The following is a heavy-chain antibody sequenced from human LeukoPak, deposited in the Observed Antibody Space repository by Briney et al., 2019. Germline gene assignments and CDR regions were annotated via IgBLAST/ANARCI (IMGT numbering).Heavy chain of an antibody. D-gene: IGHD6-13*01. V-gene: IGHV1-24*01. CDR2: FDPEDGET. J-gene: IGHJ6*03. CDR3: ATAGGGGSSWDPYYYCMDV. Sequence: ASVKVSCKVSGYTLTELSMHWVRQAPGKGLEWMGGFDPEDGETIYAQKFQGRVTMTEDTSTDTAYMELSSLRSEDTAVYYCATAGGGGSSWDPYYYCMDVWGKGTTVTVSS. CDR1: GYTLTELS.